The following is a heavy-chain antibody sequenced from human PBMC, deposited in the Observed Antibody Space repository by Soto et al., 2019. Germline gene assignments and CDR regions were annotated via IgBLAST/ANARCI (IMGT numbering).Heavy chain of an antibody. D-gene: IGHD3-22*01. Sequence: ASVKVSCKISGGTFDMYALNWVRQAPGQGLEWMGGIIPTFSISKYARKFQGRVTITAEGSTSTTYLELSSLRSDDTALYYCANGPFTMNGSYFDYWGQGTQVTVSS. CDR3: ANGPFTMNGSYFDY. V-gene: IGHV1-69*13. CDR2: IIPTFSIS. J-gene: IGHJ4*02. CDR1: GGTFDMYA.